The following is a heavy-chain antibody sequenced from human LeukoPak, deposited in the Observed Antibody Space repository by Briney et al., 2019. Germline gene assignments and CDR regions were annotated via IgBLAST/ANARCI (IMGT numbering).Heavy chain of an antibody. J-gene: IGHJ4*02. CDR3: AKGAYYDFWSGYYDY. CDR2: IDTSSSTI. Sequence: GESLRLSCLASGFTFSSYSMSWVRQAPGKGLEWVSYIDTSSSTIYYADSVKGRFTISRDNSKNTLYLQMNSLRAEDTAVYYCAKGAYYDFWSGYYDYWGQGTLVTVSS. CDR1: GFTFSSYS. D-gene: IGHD3-3*01. V-gene: IGHV3-48*01.